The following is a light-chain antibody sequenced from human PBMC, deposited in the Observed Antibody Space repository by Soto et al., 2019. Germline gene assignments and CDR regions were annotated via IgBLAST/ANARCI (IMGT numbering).Light chain of an antibody. CDR2: DAS. Sequence: DIQMTQSPSTLSASVGDRVTITCRASQSISSWLAWYQQKPGKAPKLLIYDASSLESGVPSRFSGSGSGTEFTLTISSLQPDDFATYYCQQYNSSVRTFGQGTKLEIK. CDR3: QQYNSSVRT. J-gene: IGKJ2*01. V-gene: IGKV1-5*01. CDR1: QSISSW.